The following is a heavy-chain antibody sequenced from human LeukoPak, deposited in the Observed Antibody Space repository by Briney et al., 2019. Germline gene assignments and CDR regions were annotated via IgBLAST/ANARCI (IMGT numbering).Heavy chain of an antibody. J-gene: IGHJ4*02. CDR1: GGSISSYY. D-gene: IGHD1-26*01. CDR2: IYTSGST. CDR3: ARDSLVGAYYYSDF. Sequence: SETLSLTCTVSGGSISSYYWSWIRQPAGKGLEWIGRIYTSGSTNYNPSLKSRVTMSVDTSKNQFSLKLSSATAADTAVYYCARDSLVGAYYYSDFWGQGTLVTVSS. V-gene: IGHV4-4*07.